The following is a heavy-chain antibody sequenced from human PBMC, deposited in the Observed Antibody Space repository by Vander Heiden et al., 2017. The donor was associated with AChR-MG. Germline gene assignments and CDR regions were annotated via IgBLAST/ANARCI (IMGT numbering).Heavy chain of an antibody. V-gene: IGHV1-2*04. CDR1: GYTFTGYY. J-gene: IGHJ6*02. CDR3: ARGVGNFDWLLSAYYYYGMDV. CDR2: INPNSGGT. Sequence: QVQLVQSGAEVKKPGASVKVSCKASGYTFTGYYMHWVRQAPGQGLEWMGWINPNSGGTNYAQKFQGWVTMTRDTSISTAYMELSRLRSDDTAVYYCARGVGNFDWLLSAYYYYGMDVWGQGTTVTVSS. D-gene: IGHD3-9*01.